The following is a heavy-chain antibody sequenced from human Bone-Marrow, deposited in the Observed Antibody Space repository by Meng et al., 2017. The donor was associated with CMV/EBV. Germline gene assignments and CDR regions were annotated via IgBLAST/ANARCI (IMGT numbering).Heavy chain of an antibody. D-gene: IGHD1-1*01. CDR2: THTSGNT. CDR1: GGSISSGSYY. CDR3: ARGDRVELEPFDY. J-gene: IGHJ4*02. V-gene: IGHV4-61*02. Sequence: QVQLQESGPGQVKPSQILSLTCTVSGGSISSGSYYWNWIRQPAGKGLEWIGRTHTSGNTNYNPSLKSRVTISVDTSKNQLSLKVTSVTAADTAVYYCARGDRVELEPFDYWGRGILVTVSS.